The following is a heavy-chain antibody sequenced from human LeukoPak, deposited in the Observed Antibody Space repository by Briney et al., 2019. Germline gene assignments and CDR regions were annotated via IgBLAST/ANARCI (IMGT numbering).Heavy chain of an antibody. V-gene: IGHV3-74*01. CDR3: ASLTYGPDY. CDR1: GFTFSNFW. D-gene: IGHD3-10*01. J-gene: IGHJ4*02. CDR2: INDDGSAT. Sequence: GGSLRLSCAASGFTFSNFWMHCVRQAPGKGLVWVSGINDDGSATYYVDSVKGRFTISRDNAKNTLSLQMNSLRAEDTAVYYCASLTYGPDYWGQGTLVTASS.